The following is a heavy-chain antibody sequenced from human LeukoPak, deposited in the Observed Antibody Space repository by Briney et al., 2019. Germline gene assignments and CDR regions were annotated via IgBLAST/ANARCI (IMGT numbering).Heavy chain of an antibody. CDR2: ISGSGGST. CDR1: GFTFSSYA. CDR3: ARDLFLGIVGATGHFDY. Sequence: GGSLRLSCAASGFTFSSYAMSWVRQAPGKGLEWVSAISGSGGSTYYADSVKGRCTISRDNSKNTLYLQMNSLRAEDTAVYYCARDLFLGIVGATGHFDYWGQGTLVTVSS. J-gene: IGHJ4*02. V-gene: IGHV3-23*01. D-gene: IGHD1-26*01.